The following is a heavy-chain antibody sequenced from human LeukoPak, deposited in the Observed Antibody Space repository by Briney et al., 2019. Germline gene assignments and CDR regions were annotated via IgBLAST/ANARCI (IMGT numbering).Heavy chain of an antibody. Sequence: GGSLRLSCAASGFTFSSYSMNWVRQAPGKGLEWVSCISSGSSYIYYGDSVKGRFTTSRDNAKNSLYLQMNSLRAEDTAVYYCARDLRSSGYSAFVYWGQGTLVTVSS. J-gene: IGHJ4*02. D-gene: IGHD3-22*01. V-gene: IGHV3-21*01. CDR2: ISSGSSYI. CDR3: ARDLRSSGYSAFVY. CDR1: GFTFSSYS.